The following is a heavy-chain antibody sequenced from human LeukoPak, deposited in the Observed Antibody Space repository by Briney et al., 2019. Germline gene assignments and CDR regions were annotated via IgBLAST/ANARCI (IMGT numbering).Heavy chain of an antibody. V-gene: IGHV4-34*01. CDR2: INQSGAT. J-gene: IGHJ6*03. Sequence: PSETLSLTCSVYGGSFNDYDWSWVRQAPGRGLQWIGEINQSGATNCDPSLKSRVTMSIDTSKSQFSLSLRSVTAADTAVYYCARGRMSMIRGALRGTTSYYDHYYMDVWGKGTTVTVSS. CDR1: GGSFNDYD. CDR3: ARGRMSMIRGALRGTTSYYDHYYMDV. D-gene: IGHD3-10*01.